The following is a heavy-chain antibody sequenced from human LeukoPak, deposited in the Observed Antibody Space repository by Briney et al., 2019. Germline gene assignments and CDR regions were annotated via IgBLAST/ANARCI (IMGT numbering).Heavy chain of an antibody. D-gene: IGHD2-15*01. CDR1: GFTFSSYW. J-gene: IGHJ4*02. CDR3: ARRSCSGGSCPVDY. Sequence: PGGSLRLSCAASGFTFSSYWMSWVRQAPGKGLEWVANIKQDGSEKYYVDSVKGRFTISRDNAKNSLYLQMNSLRAEDTAVYYCARRSCSGGSCPVDYWGQGTLVTVSS. CDR2: IKQDGSEK. V-gene: IGHV3-7*01.